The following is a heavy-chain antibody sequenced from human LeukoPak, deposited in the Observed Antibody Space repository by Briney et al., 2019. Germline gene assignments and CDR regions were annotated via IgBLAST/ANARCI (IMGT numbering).Heavy chain of an antibody. V-gene: IGHV4-38-2*01. Sequence: SETLSLTCAVSGYSISSGYYWGWIQPPPGKGLEWIGSIYHSGSTYYNPSLRSRVTISVDTSKNQFSLKLSSVTAADTAVYYCARTTYYDFWSGYRADQFDPWGQGTLVTVSS. CDR2: IYHSGST. D-gene: IGHD3-3*01. J-gene: IGHJ5*02. CDR1: GYSISSGYY. CDR3: ARTTYYDFWSGYRADQFDP.